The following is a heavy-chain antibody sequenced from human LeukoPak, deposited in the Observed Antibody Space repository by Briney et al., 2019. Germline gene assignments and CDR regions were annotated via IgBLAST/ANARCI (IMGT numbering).Heavy chain of an antibody. CDR3: ARDEFVGYSSSWYAYYYYMDV. V-gene: IGHV4-4*07. Sequence: PSETLSLTCTVSGGSISSYYWSWIRQPAGKGLEWIGRIYTSGSTNYNPSLKSRVTMSVDTSKNQFSLKLSAVTAADTAVYYCARDEFVGYSSSWYAYYYYMDVWSKGTTVTVSS. CDR2: IYTSGST. J-gene: IGHJ6*03. D-gene: IGHD6-13*01. CDR1: GGSISSYY.